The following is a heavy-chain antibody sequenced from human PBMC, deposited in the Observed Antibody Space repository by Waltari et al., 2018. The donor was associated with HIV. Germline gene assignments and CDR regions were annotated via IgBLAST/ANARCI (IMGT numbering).Heavy chain of an antibody. D-gene: IGHD3-10*01. CDR1: GYIFPYRY. CDR2: LTPFNGNT. V-gene: IGHV1-45*02. J-gene: IGHJ6*02. CDR3: ARSRDDGSGKDDDMDV. Sequence: HMQLVQAGAEVKKTGSSVKVSCKASGYIFPYRYLHWVRQAPGQALAWMGWLTPFNGNTNYAQKVQDRVTITRDGSMSTAYMELSRLRFEDTAMYYCARSRDDGSGKDDDMDVWGQGTTVTVSS.